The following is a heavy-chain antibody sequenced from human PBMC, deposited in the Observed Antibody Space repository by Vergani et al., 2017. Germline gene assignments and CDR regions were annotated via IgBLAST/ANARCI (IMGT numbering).Heavy chain of an antibody. Sequence: EVELVESGGGLVQPGGSLRLSCAASGFTFNEYWMHWARQVPGKGLVWVSGMNGDGDTISYADSVKGRFTISRDNAKNTLFLQMNSLRAEDTAVYYCASARKFLFGVVWDNWFDPWGQGTLVTVSS. CDR3: ASARKFLFGVVWDNWFDP. V-gene: IGHV3-74*01. CDR2: MNGDGDTI. D-gene: IGHD3-3*01. J-gene: IGHJ5*02. CDR1: GFTFNEYW.